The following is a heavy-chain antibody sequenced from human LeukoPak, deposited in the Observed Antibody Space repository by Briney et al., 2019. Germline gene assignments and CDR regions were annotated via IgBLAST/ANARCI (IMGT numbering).Heavy chain of an antibody. V-gene: IGHV4-39*07. CDR3: ARALATVTTLTGWFDP. Sequence: SETLSLTCTVSGGSISSSSYYWGWIRQPPGKGLEWIGSIYYSGSTYYSPSLKSRVTISVDTSKNQFSLKLSSVTAADTAVYYCARALATVTTLTGWFDPWGQGTLVTVSS. CDR1: GGSISSSSYY. D-gene: IGHD4-17*01. J-gene: IGHJ5*02. CDR2: IYYSGST.